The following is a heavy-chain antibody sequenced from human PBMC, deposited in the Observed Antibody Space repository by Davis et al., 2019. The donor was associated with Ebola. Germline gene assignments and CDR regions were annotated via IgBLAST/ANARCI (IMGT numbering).Heavy chain of an antibody. CDR3: ARVGSSSWRYYFDY. Sequence: GESLKISCAASGFTFSSYAMHWVRQAPGKGLEYVSAISSNGGSTYYANSVKGRFTISRDNAKNTLYLQMNSLRAEDTAVYYCARVGSSSWRYYFDYWGQGTLVTVSS. CDR1: GFTFSSYA. CDR2: ISSNGGST. J-gene: IGHJ4*02. D-gene: IGHD6-13*01. V-gene: IGHV3-64*01.